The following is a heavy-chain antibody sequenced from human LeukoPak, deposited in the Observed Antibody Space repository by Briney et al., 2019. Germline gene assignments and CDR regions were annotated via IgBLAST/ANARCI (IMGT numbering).Heavy chain of an antibody. D-gene: IGHD3-10*01. CDR1: GFTFNSYA. CDR3: ATGRSGTTRDY. Sequence: GGSLRLSCAASGFTFNSYAMSWVRQAPGKGLEWVSAISGSGGSTYYADSVKGRFTISRDNSKNTLSLQMNSLRAEDTALYYCATGRSGTTRDYWGQGTLVTVSS. V-gene: IGHV3-23*01. J-gene: IGHJ4*02. CDR2: ISGSGGST.